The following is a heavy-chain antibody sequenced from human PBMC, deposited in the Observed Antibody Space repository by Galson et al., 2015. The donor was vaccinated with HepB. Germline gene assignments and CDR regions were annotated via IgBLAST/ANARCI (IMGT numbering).Heavy chain of an antibody. CDR2: IWYDGSNK. J-gene: IGHJ2*01. CDR1: GFTFSSYG. CDR3: ARGESGYFDWWYFDL. V-gene: IGHV3-33*08. D-gene: IGHD3-9*01. Sequence: SLRLSCAASGFTFSSYGMHWVRQAPGKGLEWVAVIWYDGSNKYYADSVKGRFTISRDNSKNTLYLQMNSLRAEDTAVYYCARGESGYFDWWYFDLWGRGTLVT.